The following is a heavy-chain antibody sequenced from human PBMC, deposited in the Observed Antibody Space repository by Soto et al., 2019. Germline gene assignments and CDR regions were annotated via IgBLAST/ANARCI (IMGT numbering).Heavy chain of an antibody. CDR2: INAGNGNT. V-gene: IGHV1-3*01. CDR1: GYTFTSYA. D-gene: IGHD3-10*01. J-gene: IGHJ6*02. CDR3: ARGPWLGELLNPYYYYYGMDV. Sequence: ASVKVSCKASGYTFTSYAMHWVRQAPGQRLEWMGWINAGNGNTGYAQKFQGRVTMTRNTSISTAYMELSSLRSEDTAVYYCARGPWLGELLNPYYYYYGMDVWGQGTTVTVSS.